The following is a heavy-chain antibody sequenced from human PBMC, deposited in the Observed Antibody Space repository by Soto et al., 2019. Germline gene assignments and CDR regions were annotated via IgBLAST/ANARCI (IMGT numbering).Heavy chain of an antibody. CDR1: GGSISSYY. CDR3: ARRTYCSSTSCYVFDY. V-gene: IGHV4-59*08. Sequence: SETLSLTCTVSGGSISSYYWSWIRQPPGKGLEWIGYIYYSGSTNYNPSLKSRVTISVDTSKNQFSLKLSSVTAADTAVYYCARRTYCSSTSCYVFDYWGQGTLVTVSS. D-gene: IGHD2-2*01. J-gene: IGHJ4*02. CDR2: IYYSGST.